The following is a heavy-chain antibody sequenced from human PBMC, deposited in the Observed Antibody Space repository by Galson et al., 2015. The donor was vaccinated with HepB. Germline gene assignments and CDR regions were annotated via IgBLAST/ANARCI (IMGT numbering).Heavy chain of an antibody. V-gene: IGHV1-18*04. Sequence: SVKVSCKASGYTFINYAISWVRQAPGQGLEWMAWISTNSADRNYAQDFQDRVTMTTDTSTSTAYMELRSLRSDDTAVYYCARVGSRAGATTYFDYWGQGTLVTVSS. CDR2: ISTNSADR. CDR3: ARVGSRAGATTYFDY. CDR1: GYTFINYA. J-gene: IGHJ4*02. D-gene: IGHD1-26*01.